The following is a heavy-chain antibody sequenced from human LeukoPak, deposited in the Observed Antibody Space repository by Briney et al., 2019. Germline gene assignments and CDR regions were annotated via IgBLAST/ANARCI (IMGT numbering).Heavy chain of an antibody. CDR1: GGTFSSYA. CDR2: IIPIFGTA. Sequence: SVKVSCKASGGTFSSYAISWVRQAPGQGLEWMGGIIPIFGTANYAQKFQGRVTITADESTSTAYMELSSLRSEDTAVYYCARDLGRPRLREMATIKLASYYYYGMDVWGQGTTVTVSS. J-gene: IGHJ6*02. CDR3: ARDLGRPRLREMATIKLASYYYYGMDV. D-gene: IGHD5-24*01. V-gene: IGHV1-69*13.